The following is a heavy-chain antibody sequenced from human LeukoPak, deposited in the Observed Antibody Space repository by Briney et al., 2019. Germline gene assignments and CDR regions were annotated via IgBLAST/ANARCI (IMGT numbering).Heavy chain of an antibody. Sequence: GESLKISCKGSGSSFTSYWIGWVRQMPGKGLEWMGIIYPGDSDTRYSPSFQGQVTISADKSISTAYLQWSSLKASDTAMYYCARLGVDYYDSTNYFQHWGQGTLVTVSS. CDR2: IYPGDSDT. D-gene: IGHD3-22*01. J-gene: IGHJ1*01. V-gene: IGHV5-51*01. CDR1: GSSFTSYW. CDR3: ARLGVDYYDSTNYFQH.